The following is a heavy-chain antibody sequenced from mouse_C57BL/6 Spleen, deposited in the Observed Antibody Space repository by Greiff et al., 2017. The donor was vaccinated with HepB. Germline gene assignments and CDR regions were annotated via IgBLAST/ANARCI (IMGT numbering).Heavy chain of an antibody. D-gene: IGHD1-1*01. CDR1: GYTFTDYN. J-gene: IGHJ1*03. CDR2: INPNNGGT. CDR3: ARGYYGSSRYWYFDV. Sequence: EVQGVESGPELVKPGASVKMSCKASGYTFTDYNMHWVKQSHGKSLEWIGYINPNNGGTSYNQKFKGKATLTVNKSSSTAYMELRSLTSEDSAVYYCARGYYGSSRYWYFDVWGTGTTVTVSS. V-gene: IGHV1-22*01.